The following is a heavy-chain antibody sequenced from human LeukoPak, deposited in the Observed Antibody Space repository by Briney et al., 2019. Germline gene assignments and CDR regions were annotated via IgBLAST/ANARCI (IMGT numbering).Heavy chain of an antibody. J-gene: IGHJ6*02. CDR2: INPNSGGT. CDR3: ARDLGIAVAGHYGMDV. V-gene: IGHV1-2*02. CDR1: GYTFTGYY. D-gene: IGHD6-19*01. Sequence: ASVKVSCKASGYTFTGYYMHWVRPAPGQGLEWMGWINPNSGGTNYAQKFQGRVTMTRDTSISTAYMELSRLRSDDTAVYYCARDLGIAVAGHYGMDVWGQGTTVTVSS.